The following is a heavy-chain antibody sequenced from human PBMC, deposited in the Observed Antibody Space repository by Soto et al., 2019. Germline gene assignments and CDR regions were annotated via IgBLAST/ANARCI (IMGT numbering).Heavy chain of an antibody. Sequence: QVQLVQSGAEVKKPGSSVKVSCKASGGTFSSYTISWVRQAPGQGLEWMGRIIPILGIANYAQKFQGRVTITADKSTSTAYMELSSMSSEYTAVYYCERGSSCKTGQFDYWGQVTLVTVSS. J-gene: IGHJ4*02. CDR1: GGTFSSYT. V-gene: IGHV1-69*02. D-gene: IGHD2-2*01. CDR2: IIPILGIA. CDR3: ERGSSCKTGQFDY.